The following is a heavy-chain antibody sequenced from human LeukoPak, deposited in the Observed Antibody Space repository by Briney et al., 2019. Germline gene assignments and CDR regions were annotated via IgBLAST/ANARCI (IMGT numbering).Heavy chain of an antibody. CDR1: GFTFSSYG. D-gene: IGHD3-3*01. CDR3: AKGKRFLEPGRYYYYYGMDV. Sequence: GGSVRLSCAASGFTFSSYGMHWVRQAPGKGLEWVAVISYDGSNKYYADSVKGRFTISRDNSKNTLYLQMNSLRAEDTAVYYCAKGKRFLEPGRYYYYYGMDVWGQRTTVTVSS. V-gene: IGHV3-30*18. J-gene: IGHJ6*02. CDR2: ISYDGSNK.